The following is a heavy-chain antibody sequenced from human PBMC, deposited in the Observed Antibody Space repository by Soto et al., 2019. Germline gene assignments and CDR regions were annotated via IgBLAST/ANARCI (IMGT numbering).Heavy chain of an antibody. J-gene: IGHJ4*02. CDR2: INPNNGDT. V-gene: IGHV1-46*01. D-gene: IGHD2-21*02. CDR1: GYTFANYH. CDR3: AREGNVGVTQMGFFDY. Sequence: ASVKVSCKASGYTFANYHIHWVRQAPGEGLEWMAIINPNNGDTDYPQNLRGRVTLTRDTSTTTVYMDLTSLTSDDTALYFCAREGNVGVTQMGFFDYWVQGTLVTVFS.